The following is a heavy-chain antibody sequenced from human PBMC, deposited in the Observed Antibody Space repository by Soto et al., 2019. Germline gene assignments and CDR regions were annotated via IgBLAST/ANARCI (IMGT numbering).Heavy chain of an antibody. J-gene: IGHJ4*02. Sequence: QVQLVQSGAELKKPGSSVKVSCSASGVTFSSYAFTWVRQAPGQGLEWMGNIIPVFRTSNYAQGFQGRLTISADESTNTIYMELSGLRSEDTAVDFCAKDGSWDGGGGESWGQGTLVIVSS. CDR1: GVTFSSYA. V-gene: IGHV1-69*18. D-gene: IGHD3-16*01. CDR3: AKDGSWDGGGGES. CDR2: IIPVFRTS.